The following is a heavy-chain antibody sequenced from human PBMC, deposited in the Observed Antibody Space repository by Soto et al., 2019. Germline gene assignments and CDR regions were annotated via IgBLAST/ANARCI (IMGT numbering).Heavy chain of an antibody. D-gene: IGHD2-15*01. Sequence: PAGSLRLSCAASAFIISNHYMTGVRQAPGKGLEWVANIKQDGSDKYYADSVKGRFTISRDTAKNSVYLQMNSLRAEDNAVYYWVGATRVDNMDAAADIWGQGTMVIVSS. V-gene: IGHV3-7*01. CDR2: IKQDGSDK. J-gene: IGHJ3*02. CDR3: VGATRVDNMDAAADI. CDR1: AFIISNHY.